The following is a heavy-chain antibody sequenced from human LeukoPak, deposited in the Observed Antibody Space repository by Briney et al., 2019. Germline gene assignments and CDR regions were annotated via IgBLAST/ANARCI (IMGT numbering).Heavy chain of an antibody. D-gene: IGHD3-3*01. V-gene: IGHV3-66*02. CDR1: GFTVSSNY. CDR3: ARGPPRFLEWLALDF. Sequence: HPGGSLRLSCAASGFTVSSNYMSWVRQAPGKGLGWVSLIYSGGSTYYADSVKGRFTISRDNSKNTLFLQMDSLRAEDTAVYYCARGPPRFLEWLALDFWGQGTLVTVSS. J-gene: IGHJ4*02. CDR2: IYSGGST.